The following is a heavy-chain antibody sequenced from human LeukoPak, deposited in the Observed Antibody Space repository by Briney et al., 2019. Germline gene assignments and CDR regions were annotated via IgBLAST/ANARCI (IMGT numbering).Heavy chain of an antibody. V-gene: IGHV3-7*01. CDR2: ISPDASHK. CDR1: GFTFSSHW. Sequence: GGSLRLSCAASGFTFSSHWMTWVRQAPGKGLEWVAIISPDASHKKYVDSVKGRFTISRDNAENSLYLQMNTLRVEDTAVYYCARDADGNLGYWGQGTLVTVSS. CDR3: ARDADGNLGY. D-gene: IGHD1-14*01. J-gene: IGHJ4*02.